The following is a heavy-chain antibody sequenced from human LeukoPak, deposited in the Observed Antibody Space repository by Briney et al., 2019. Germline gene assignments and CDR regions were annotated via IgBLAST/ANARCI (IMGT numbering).Heavy chain of an antibody. V-gene: IGHV4-39*01. Sequence: SETLSLTCTVSGGSISSSSYYWGWIRQPPGKGLEWIGSIYYSVRTYYNPSLKSRVTISVDTSKNQFSLKLSSVTAADTAVYYCARLRYGEGYWGQGTLVTVSS. CDR2: IYYSVRT. D-gene: IGHD4-17*01. CDR3: ARLRYGEGY. J-gene: IGHJ4*02. CDR1: GGSISSSSYY.